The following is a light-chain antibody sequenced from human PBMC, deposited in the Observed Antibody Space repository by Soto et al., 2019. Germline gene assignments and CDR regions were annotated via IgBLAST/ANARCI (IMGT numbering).Light chain of an antibody. CDR1: QSISSW. CDR3: QQYNGYPFT. J-gene: IGKJ3*01. Sequence: DIQMTQSPSTLSASVGDRVTITCRASQSISSWLAWYQQKPGKAPKLLIYKASSLESGVPSRFSGSGSGTEFTLPISSLQPDDFATYYCQQYNGYPFTFGHGTKVDIK. CDR2: KAS. V-gene: IGKV1-5*03.